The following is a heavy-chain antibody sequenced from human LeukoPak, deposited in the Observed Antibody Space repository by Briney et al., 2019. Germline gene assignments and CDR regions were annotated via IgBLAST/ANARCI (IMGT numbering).Heavy chain of an antibody. CDR3: ARGRIYYFDY. Sequence: TGGSLGLSCAASGFTFSSYWMHWVRQAPGEGLVRVSRINNDGRSTSYADSVKGRFTISRDNAKNTLYLQMNSLRAEDTAVYYCARGRIYYFDYWGQGALVTVSS. CDR2: INNDGRST. J-gene: IGHJ4*02. CDR1: GFTFSSYW. V-gene: IGHV3-74*01.